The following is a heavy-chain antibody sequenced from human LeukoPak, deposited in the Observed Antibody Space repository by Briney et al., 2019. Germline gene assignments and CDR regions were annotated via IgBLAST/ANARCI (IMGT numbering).Heavy chain of an antibody. D-gene: IGHD1-26*01. CDR3: ARGLTRGSGSYYHY. CDR2: IYYTGST. J-gene: IGHJ4*02. V-gene: IGHV4-61*01. CDR1: GGSVSSGNFY. Sequence: SETLSLTCTVSGGSVSSGNFYWSWIRQSPGKGLEWIGYIYYTGSTNYNPSLKSRVTISVDTSKNQFSLKLSSVTAADTAVYYCARGLTRGSGSYYHYWGQGTLVTVSS.